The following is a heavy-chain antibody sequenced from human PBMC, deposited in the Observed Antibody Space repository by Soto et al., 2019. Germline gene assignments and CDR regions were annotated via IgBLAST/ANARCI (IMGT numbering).Heavy chain of an antibody. CDR2: ISYDGSNK. Sequence: GGSLRLSCAASGFTFSSYAMHWVRQAPGKGLEWVAVISYDGSNKYYADSVKGRFTIPRDNSKNTLYLQMNSLRAEDTAVYYCARELIMYSSSSSAYGMDVWGQGTTVTVSS. CDR3: ARELIMYSSSSSAYGMDV. V-gene: IGHV3-30-3*01. CDR1: GFTFSSYA. D-gene: IGHD6-6*01. J-gene: IGHJ6*02.